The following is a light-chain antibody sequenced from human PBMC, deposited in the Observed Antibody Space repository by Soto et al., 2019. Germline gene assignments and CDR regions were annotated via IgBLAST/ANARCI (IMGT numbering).Light chain of an antibody. CDR3: AAWYDSLNGWV. Sequence: QSVLTQPPSASGTPGQRVTISCSGSSSNIGSNTVSWYQQLPGTAPKLLIYGNSQRPSGVPDRFSGSKSGTSASLAISGLQSEDEADYYCAAWYDSLNGWVFGGGTKLTVL. CDR2: GNS. V-gene: IGLV1-44*01. CDR1: SSNIGSNT. J-gene: IGLJ3*02.